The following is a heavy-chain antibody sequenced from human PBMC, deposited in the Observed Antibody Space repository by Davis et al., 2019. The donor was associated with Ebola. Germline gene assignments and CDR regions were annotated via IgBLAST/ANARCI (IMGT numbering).Heavy chain of an antibody. Sequence: ASVKVSCKASGYNFRTNYMNWVRQAPGHGLKWMGVIDPTDGSTTYAQEFQGRVTMTRDTSTSTMYLEIRSLTFEDTAVYYCVIISMTWGQGTLVTVSS. CDR2: IDPTDGST. J-gene: IGHJ4*01. CDR1: GYNFRTNY. V-gene: IGHV1-46*01. D-gene: IGHD2-21*02. CDR3: VIISMT.